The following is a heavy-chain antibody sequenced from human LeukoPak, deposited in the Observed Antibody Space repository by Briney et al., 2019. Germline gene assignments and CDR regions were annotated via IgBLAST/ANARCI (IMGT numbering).Heavy chain of an antibody. CDR1: RFTFSSYV. Sequence: GGSLRLTCAASRFTFSSYVMSWVRQAPGKGLEWVSSITGSGTGTFYADSVRGRFTISRDNSKKTVYLQMNSQRVEDTAVYYCANGGGGFWGQGTLVTVSS. CDR2: ITGSGTGT. CDR3: ANGGGGF. D-gene: IGHD3-16*01. V-gene: IGHV3-23*01. J-gene: IGHJ4*02.